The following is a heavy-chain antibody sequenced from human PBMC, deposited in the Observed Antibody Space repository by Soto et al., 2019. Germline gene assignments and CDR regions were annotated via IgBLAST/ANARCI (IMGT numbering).Heavy chain of an antibody. CDR1: GFTFSSYS. D-gene: IGHD2-2*01. J-gene: IGHJ6*03. CDR3: ARVGDCSSTSCYFTLYYYYYMDV. CDR2: ISSSSSYI. V-gene: IGHV3-21*01. Sequence: GGSLRLSCAASGFTFSSYSMNWVRQAPGKGLEWVSSISSSSSYIYYADSVKGRFTISRDNAKNSLYLQMNSLRAEDTAVYYCARVGDCSSTSCYFTLYYYYYMDVWGKGTTVTVSS.